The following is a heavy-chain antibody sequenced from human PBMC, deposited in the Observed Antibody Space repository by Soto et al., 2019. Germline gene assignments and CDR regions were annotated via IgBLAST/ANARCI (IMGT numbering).Heavy chain of an antibody. CDR1: GFIFENFG. J-gene: IGHJ5*02. CDR2: ISGSGFKK. Sequence: LTLSCAGSGFIFENFGMSWVRQAPGKGLEWISSISGSGFKKYYADSVKGRITISRDNSKSTVYLELNNLSAEDTAVYHCAKNQGVELVPLAAVDWFDPWGQGSVVTVSS. D-gene: IGHD1-26*01. V-gene: IGHV3-23*01. CDR3: AKNQGVELVPLAAVDWFDP.